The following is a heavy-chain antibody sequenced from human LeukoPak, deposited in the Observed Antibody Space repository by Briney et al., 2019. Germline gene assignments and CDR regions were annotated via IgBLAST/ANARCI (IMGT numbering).Heavy chain of an antibody. Sequence: GGSLRLSCAASGFIFSSYAMHRVRQAPGKGLEWVAVLSYDGSNTYYRDSVRGRFTISRDNSKNTLYLQMDSLRAEDTAVYYCARDTSSYYYGSGSFDYWGQGTLVTVSS. J-gene: IGHJ4*02. CDR3: ARDTSSYYYGSGSFDY. CDR1: GFIFSSYA. V-gene: IGHV3-30*04. D-gene: IGHD3-10*01. CDR2: LSYDGSNT.